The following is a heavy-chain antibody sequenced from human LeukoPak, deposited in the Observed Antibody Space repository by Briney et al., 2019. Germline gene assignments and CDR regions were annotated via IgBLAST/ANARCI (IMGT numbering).Heavy chain of an antibody. CDR3: ARENTLVRGTRNPFDY. CDR1: GDSVSKNTTT. J-gene: IGHJ4*02. Sequence: SQTLSLTCAISGDSVSKNTTTWNWVRQSPSRGLEWLGRAYHRSKWYFDYILSVRGRITSHPDTSKNQFSLQLNSVTPEDTAVYYCARENTLVRGTRNPFDYWGRGTLVTVSS. CDR2: AYHRSKWYF. D-gene: IGHD3-10*01. V-gene: IGHV6-1*01.